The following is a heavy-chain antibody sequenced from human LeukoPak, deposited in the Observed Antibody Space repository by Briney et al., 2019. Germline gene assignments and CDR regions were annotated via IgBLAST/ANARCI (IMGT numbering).Heavy chain of an antibody. CDR2: IYYSGST. D-gene: IGHD1-26*01. CDR3: ARGMPTKGTSESYSD. CDR1: GGSISSSSYY. J-gene: IGHJ4*02. Sequence: SETLSLTCTVSGGSISSSSYYWGWIRQPPGKGLEWIGSIYYSGSTYYNPSLKGRVTISVDTSKNQFSLKLSSVTAADTAVYYCARGMPTKGTSESYSDWGQGTLVTVSS. V-gene: IGHV4-39*07.